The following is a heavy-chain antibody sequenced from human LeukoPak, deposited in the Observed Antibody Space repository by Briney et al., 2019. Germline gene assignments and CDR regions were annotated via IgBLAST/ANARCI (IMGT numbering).Heavy chain of an antibody. D-gene: IGHD3-9*01. CDR1: GFTVSSNY. V-gene: IGHV3-53*01. CDR2: IYSGGST. CDR3: AKAVRLLVSSEDY. J-gene: IGHJ4*02. Sequence: GGSLRLSCAASGFTVSSNYMSWVRQAPGKGLEWVSVIYSGGSTYYADSVKGRFTISRDNSKNTLYLQMNSLRAEDTAVYYCAKAVRLLVSSEDYWGQGTLVTVSS.